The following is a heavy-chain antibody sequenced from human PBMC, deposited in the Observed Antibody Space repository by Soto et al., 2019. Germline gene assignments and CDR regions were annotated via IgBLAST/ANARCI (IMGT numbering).Heavy chain of an antibody. J-gene: IGHJ4*02. CDR2: INPNSGGT. D-gene: IGHD6-13*01. CDR1: GYTFTGYY. V-gene: IGHV1-2*04. Sequence: QVQLVQSGAEVKKPGASVKVSCKAYGYTFTGYYMHWVRQAPGQGLEWMGWINPNSGGTNYAQKFQGWVTMTRDTSISTAYMELSRLRSNDTAVYYWARGGGAGQQLMFDYWGQGTLVTVSS. CDR3: ARGGGAGQQLMFDY.